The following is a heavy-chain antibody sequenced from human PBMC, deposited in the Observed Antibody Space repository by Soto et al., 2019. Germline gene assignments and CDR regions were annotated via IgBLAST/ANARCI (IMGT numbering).Heavy chain of an antibody. CDR3: ARNDYSLFYHYYGMDV. J-gene: IGHJ6*02. CDR2: IYYSGST. V-gene: IGHV4-61*01. Sequence: SETRSLTCTVSGGSVSSGSYYWSWIRQPPGKGLEWIGYIYYSGSTNYNPSLKSRVTISVDTSKNQFSLKLSSVTAADTAVYYCARNDYSLFYHYYGMDVRGRGTTVIVSS. CDR1: GGSVSSGSYY. D-gene: IGHD5-12*01.